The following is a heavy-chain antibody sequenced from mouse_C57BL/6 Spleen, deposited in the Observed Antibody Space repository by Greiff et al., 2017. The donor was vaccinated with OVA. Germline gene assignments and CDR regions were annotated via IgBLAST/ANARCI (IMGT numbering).Heavy chain of an antibody. CDR2: IDPSDSYT. Sequence: VQLQQPGAELVKPGASVKLSCKASGYTFTSYWMQWVKQRPGQGLEWIGEIDPSDSYTNYNQKFKGKATLTVDTSSSTAYMQLSSLTSEDSAVYYCASRYDYGFDYWGQGTTLTVSS. CDR1: GYTFTSYW. CDR3: ASRYDYGFDY. J-gene: IGHJ2*01. D-gene: IGHD2-4*01. V-gene: IGHV1-50*01.